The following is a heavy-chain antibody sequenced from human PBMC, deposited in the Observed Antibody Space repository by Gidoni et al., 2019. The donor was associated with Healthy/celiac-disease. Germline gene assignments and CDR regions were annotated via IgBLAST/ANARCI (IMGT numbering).Heavy chain of an antibody. V-gene: IGHV1-18*04. CDR3: ARARVDYDILTGYYRVNWFDP. D-gene: IGHD3-9*01. Sequence: QVQLVQSGAEVKKPGASVKVSCKASGYTFTSYGISWVRQAPGQGIEWMGWISAYTGNTNYAQKLQGRVTMTTDTSTRTAYMELRSLRADDTDVYYCARARVDYDILTGYYRVNWFDPWGQGTLVTVSS. CDR2: ISAYTGNT. J-gene: IGHJ5*02. CDR1: GYTFTSYG.